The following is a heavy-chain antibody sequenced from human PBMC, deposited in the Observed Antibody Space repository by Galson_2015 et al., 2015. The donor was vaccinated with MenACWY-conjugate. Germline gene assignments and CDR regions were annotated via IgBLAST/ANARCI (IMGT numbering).Heavy chain of an antibody. CDR2: IWPGGSHT. Sequence: QSGAEVTKPGESLKISCQGSGYTFSTYWIGWVRQMPGKGLEWMGFIWPGGSHTIYSPSFQGQVTVSVDKSNNTAYLQWSSLQASDTGMYYCARRQFKAAAAAFDPWGQGTLVTVSS. V-gene: IGHV5-51*01. J-gene: IGHJ5*02. CDR3: ARRQFKAAAAAFDP. D-gene: IGHD6-13*01. CDR1: GYTFSTYW.